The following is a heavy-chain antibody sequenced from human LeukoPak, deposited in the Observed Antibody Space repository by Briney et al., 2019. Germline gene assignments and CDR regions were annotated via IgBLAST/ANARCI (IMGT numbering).Heavy chain of an antibody. CDR2: IYYSGST. D-gene: IGHD6-19*01. V-gene: IGHV4-39*01. Sequence: SETLSLTCTVSGGSISSSSYYWGWIRQPPGKGLEWIGSIYYSGSTYYNPSLKSRVTISVDTSKNQFSLKLSSVTAADTAVYYCASGQWLVRRDYWGQGTLVTVSS. CDR1: GGSISSSSYY. J-gene: IGHJ4*02. CDR3: ASGQWLVRRDY.